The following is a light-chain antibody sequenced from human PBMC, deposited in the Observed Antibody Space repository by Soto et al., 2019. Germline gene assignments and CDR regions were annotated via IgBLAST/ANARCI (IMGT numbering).Light chain of an antibody. CDR2: EVT. CDR1: SSDVGGYNY. J-gene: IGLJ3*02. CDR3: SSYAGNNNYVL. Sequence: QSALTQPPSASGSPGQSVAISCTGTSSDVGGYNYVSWYRHHPGKAPKLIIYEVTKRPSGVPDRFSGSKSGNTASLTVSGLQAEDEADYYCSSYAGNNNYVLFGGGTKLTVL. V-gene: IGLV2-8*01.